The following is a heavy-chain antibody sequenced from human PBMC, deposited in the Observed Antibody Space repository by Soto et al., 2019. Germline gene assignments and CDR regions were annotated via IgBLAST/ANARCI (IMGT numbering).Heavy chain of an antibody. CDR1: GFTFSSYS. J-gene: IGHJ4*02. CDR3: AREQTGTRFVDY. Sequence: GGSLRLSCAASGFTFSSYSMNWVRQAPGKGLEWVSSISSSSSYIYYADSVKGRFTISRDNAKNSLYLQMNSLRAEDTAVYYCAREQTGTRFVDYCGQGPLVTVYS. CDR2: ISSSSSYI. D-gene: IGHD1-1*01. V-gene: IGHV3-21*01.